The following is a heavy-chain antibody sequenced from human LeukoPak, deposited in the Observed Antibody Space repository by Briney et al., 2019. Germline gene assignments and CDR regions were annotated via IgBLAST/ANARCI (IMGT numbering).Heavy chain of an antibody. CDR1: GFTFSSYA. J-gene: IGHJ1*01. D-gene: IGHD1-26*01. V-gene: IGHV3-23*01. CDR3: AKKVVVGATSPYSDFQD. Sequence: GGSPRLSCVASGFTFSSYAMSWVRQAPGKGLEWVSAISGSGVTTHYAGSVKGRFSISRDNSKNTLYLQMNGLRAEDTALYYCAKKVVVGATSPYSDFQDWGQGTLVTVSS. CDR2: ISGSGVTT.